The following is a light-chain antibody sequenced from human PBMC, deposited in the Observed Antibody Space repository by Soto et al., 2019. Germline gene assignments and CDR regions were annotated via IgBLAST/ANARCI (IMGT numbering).Light chain of an antibody. CDR3: QQYATYAPST. CDR1: QGIGTW. CDR2: DAS. Sequence: IRMTQSPSSLSASTGDRVTITCRASQGIGTWLAWYQHRPGEGPKLLIHDASSLESGVPSRFSGSGSATEFSLTISSLESGDSGTYHCQQYATYAPSTFGQGTKVDIK. J-gene: IGKJ1*01. V-gene: IGKV1-5*01.